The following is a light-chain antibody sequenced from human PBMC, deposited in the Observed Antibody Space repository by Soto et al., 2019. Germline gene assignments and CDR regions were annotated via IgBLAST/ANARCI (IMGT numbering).Light chain of an antibody. CDR2: SAS. CDR3: QQYGSSPPRFT. CDR1: QSVSSSY. Sequence: EIVLTQSPGTLSLSPGERATLSCRASQSVSSSYLAWYQQKPGRAPRLLIYSASTRATGIPDRFSGSGSGTYFTLTISRLEPEDFAVYYWQQYGSSPPRFTFGPGTKVDSK. J-gene: IGKJ3*01. V-gene: IGKV3-20*01.